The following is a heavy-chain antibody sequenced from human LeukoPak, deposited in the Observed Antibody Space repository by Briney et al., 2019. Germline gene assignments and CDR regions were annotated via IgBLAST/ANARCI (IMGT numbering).Heavy chain of an antibody. CDR2: IKQDGSEK. CDR3: ASRPFSSGWDYYYCYGMDV. Sequence: GGSLRLSCAASGFTFSSYWMSWVRQAPGKGLEWVANIKQDGSEKYYVDSVKGRFTISRDNAKNSLYLQMNSLRAEDTAVYYCASRPFSSGWDYYYCYGMDVWGQGTTVTVSS. CDR1: GFTFSSYW. V-gene: IGHV3-7*01. J-gene: IGHJ6*02. D-gene: IGHD6-19*01.